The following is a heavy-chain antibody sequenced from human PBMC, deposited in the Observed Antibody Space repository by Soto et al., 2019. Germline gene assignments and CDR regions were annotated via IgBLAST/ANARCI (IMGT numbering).Heavy chain of an antibody. V-gene: IGHV1-46*03. CDR2: VNPNGGST. J-gene: IGHJ6*03. D-gene: IGHD6-6*01. Sequence: ASVKVSCKASGYTFINYYIHWVRQAPGQGLEWMGVVNPNGGSTVYAQKFQGRVTLTRDTSTSTVYVELSSLRSDDTAVYFCVRATAARQRDYSYHYYLHIWGKGTTVTVSS. CDR1: GYTFINYY. CDR3: VRATAARQRDYSYHYYLHI.